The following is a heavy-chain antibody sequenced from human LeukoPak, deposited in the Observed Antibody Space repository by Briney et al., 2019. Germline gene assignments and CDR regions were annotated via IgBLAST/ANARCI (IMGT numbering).Heavy chain of an antibody. D-gene: IGHD3-10*02. CDR1: GFTFSSYS. J-gene: IGHJ6*04. CDR2: ISSSGTTI. Sequence: PGRSLRPPCAASGFTFSSYSMNCVGQAPGKGLEWVSYISSSGTTIYYADSVKRRFHISKDNANNSLYLQMNSLRAEDTAVYYCAELGITMIGGVWGKGTTVTISS. CDR3: AELGITMIGGV. V-gene: IGHV3-48*04.